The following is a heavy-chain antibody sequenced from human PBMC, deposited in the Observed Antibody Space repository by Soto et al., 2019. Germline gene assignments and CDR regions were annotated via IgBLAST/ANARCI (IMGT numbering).Heavy chain of an antibody. CDR2: ISYDGSNK. Sequence: GGSLRLSCAASGFTFSSYGMHWVRQAPGKGLEWVAVISYDGSNKYYADSVKGRFTISRDNSKNTLYLQMNSLRAEDTAVYYCAKEGSSNGEYYDFWSGYNYYFDYWGQGTLVTVSS. CDR3: AKEGSSNGEYYDFWSGYNYYFDY. CDR1: GFTFSSYG. V-gene: IGHV3-30*18. D-gene: IGHD3-3*01. J-gene: IGHJ4*02.